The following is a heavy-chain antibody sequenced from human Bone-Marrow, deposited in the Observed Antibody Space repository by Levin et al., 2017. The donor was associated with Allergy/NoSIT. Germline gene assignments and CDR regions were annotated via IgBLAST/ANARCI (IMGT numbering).Heavy chain of an antibody. CDR2: INWNSNTI. D-gene: IGHD3-16*01. CDR1: GFTFDDFA. J-gene: IGHJ1*01. Sequence: PGGSLRLSCAASGFTFDDFAMHWVRHVPEKGLEWVSGINWNSNTIDYADSVKGRFTISRDNAKNSLYLQMNSLRPEDTAFYYCAKVPSSFGGSYYFHHWGRGTLVTVSS. CDR3: AKVPSSFGGSYYFHH. V-gene: IGHV3-9*01.